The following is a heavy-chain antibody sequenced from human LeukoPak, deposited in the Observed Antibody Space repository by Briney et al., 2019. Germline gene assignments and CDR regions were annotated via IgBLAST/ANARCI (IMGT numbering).Heavy chain of an antibody. CDR2: INPRGGST. D-gene: IGHD4-11*01. V-gene: IGHV1-46*01. Sequence: GASVNVSCKASGYTFTRYYMHWVRQAPGQGLEWMGIINPRGGSTSYAQKFQGRVTMTRDTSTSTVYVELCSLRSEETAVYYCARDFWVTTVSTPDYWGQGTLVTVSS. CDR1: GYTFTRYY. J-gene: IGHJ4*02. CDR3: ARDFWVTTVSTPDY.